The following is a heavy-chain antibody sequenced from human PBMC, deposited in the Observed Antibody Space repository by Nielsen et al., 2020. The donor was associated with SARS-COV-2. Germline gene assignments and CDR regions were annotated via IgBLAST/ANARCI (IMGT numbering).Heavy chain of an antibody. CDR2: IYYSGTT. Sequence: SETLSLTCTVSGSSISSKGYYWSWIRQPPGKGLEWIATIYYSGTTYYNPSLKSRVTISVDTSKNQFSLKLTSVPAADTAVYYCARDSWHSGGMDVWGQGTTVTVSS. CDR3: ARDSWHSGGMDV. V-gene: IGHV4-39*07. CDR1: GSSISSKGYY. D-gene: IGHD2-21*01. J-gene: IGHJ6*02.